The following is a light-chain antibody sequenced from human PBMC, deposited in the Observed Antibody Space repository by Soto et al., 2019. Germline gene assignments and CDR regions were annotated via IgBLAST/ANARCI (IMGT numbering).Light chain of an antibody. CDR1: QSIGLS. CDR3: LQRSKWPLT. Sequence: IVLTQSPATLSLSPGESATLSCRASQSIGLSLAWYQQKPGQAPRLVIYDASNRATGVPARFSGSGSGADFTLTINSLEPDDFADYYCLQRSKWPLTLGGGTRLEIK. V-gene: IGKV3-11*01. CDR2: DAS. J-gene: IGKJ5*01.